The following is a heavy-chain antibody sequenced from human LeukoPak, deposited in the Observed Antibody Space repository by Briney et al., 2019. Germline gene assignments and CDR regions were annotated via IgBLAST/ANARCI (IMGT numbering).Heavy chain of an antibody. CDR1: GGSISNYY. Sequence: SETLSLTCSVSGGSISNYYWNWVRQPPGKRLEWIGYIYYGGSTYYSPSLKSRVTISVDTSKNQFSLKLSSVTAADTAVYYCAREYSSSWAYYYYYYMDVWGKGTTVTVSS. D-gene: IGHD6-6*01. CDR2: IYYGGST. J-gene: IGHJ6*03. CDR3: AREYSSSWAYYYYYYMDV. V-gene: IGHV4-59*12.